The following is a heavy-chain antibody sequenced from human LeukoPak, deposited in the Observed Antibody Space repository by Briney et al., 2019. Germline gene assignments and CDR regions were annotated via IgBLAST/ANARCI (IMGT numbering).Heavy chain of an antibody. J-gene: IGHJ4*02. D-gene: IGHD6-13*01. V-gene: IGHV3-7*01. CDR1: GFTFSSYW. CDR2: IKQDGSEK. Sequence: GGSLRLSCAASGFTFSSYWMSWVRQAPGKGLEWVANIKQDGSEKYYVDSVKGRFTISSDNAKNSLYLQMNSLRAEDTAVYYCARGPLWAAEGYYFDYWGQGTLVTVSS. CDR3: ARGPLWAAEGYYFDY.